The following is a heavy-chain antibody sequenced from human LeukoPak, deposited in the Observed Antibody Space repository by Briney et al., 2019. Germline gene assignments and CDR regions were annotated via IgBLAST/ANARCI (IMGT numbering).Heavy chain of an antibody. J-gene: IGHJ4*02. CDR3: ARDVASSGSY. D-gene: IGHD6-19*01. V-gene: IGHV3-30*03. CDR1: GFTFSSYG. Sequence: GGSLRLSCAASGFTFSSYGMHWVRQAPGKGLEWVAVISYDGSNKYYADSVKGRFTISRDNSKNTLYLQMNSLRDVDTAVYYCARDVASSGSYWGQGTLVTVSS. CDR2: ISYDGSNK.